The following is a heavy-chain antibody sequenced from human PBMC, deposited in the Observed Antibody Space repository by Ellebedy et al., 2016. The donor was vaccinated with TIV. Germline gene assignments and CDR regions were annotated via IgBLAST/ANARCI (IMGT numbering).Heavy chain of an antibody. V-gene: IGHV1-69*13. D-gene: IGHD3-22*01. Sequence: SVKVSCXASGGTFSSYAISWVRQAPGQGLEWMGGIIPIFGTANYAQKFQGRVTITADESTSTAYMELSSLRSEDTAVYYCARGSGYYYDSSGQYLDYWGQGTLVTVSS. J-gene: IGHJ4*02. CDR3: ARGSGYYYDSSGQYLDY. CDR2: IIPIFGTA. CDR1: GGTFSSYA.